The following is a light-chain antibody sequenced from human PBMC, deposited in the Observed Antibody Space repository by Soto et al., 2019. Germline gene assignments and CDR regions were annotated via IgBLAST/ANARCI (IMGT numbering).Light chain of an antibody. CDR2: GAS. J-gene: IGKJ3*01. Sequence: EIVLTQSPGTPSLSPGERATLSCRASQSVTSSYLAWYQQNPGQAPRLLIYGASSRATGIPDRFSGSGSGTDFTLTISRLEPEDFAVYYCQQYGSSPLTFGPGTKVDIK. CDR3: QQYGSSPLT. CDR1: QSVTSSY. V-gene: IGKV3-20*01.